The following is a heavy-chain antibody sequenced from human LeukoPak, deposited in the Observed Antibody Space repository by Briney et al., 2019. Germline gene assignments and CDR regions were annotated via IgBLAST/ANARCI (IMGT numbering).Heavy chain of an antibody. CDR3: ARGGGLDV. V-gene: IGHV3-7*03. CDR2: INHNGNVN. CDR1: AFTFSTYR. J-gene: IGHJ6*02. D-gene: IGHD3-16*01. Sequence: GGYLRLSCTASAFTFSTYRMNWARQAPGKGLEWVASINHNGNVNYYVDSVKGRFTISRDNAKNSLYLQMSNLRAEDTAVYFCARGGGLDVWGQGATVTVSS.